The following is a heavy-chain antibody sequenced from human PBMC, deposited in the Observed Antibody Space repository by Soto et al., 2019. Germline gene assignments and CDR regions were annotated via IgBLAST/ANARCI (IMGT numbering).Heavy chain of an antibody. D-gene: IGHD3-3*01. CDR1: GFTFSSYA. CDR3: AKEGPYDFWSGYYIRDRYYFDY. J-gene: IGHJ4*02. Sequence: GGSLRLSCAASGFTFSSYAMSWVRQAPGKGPEWVSAISGSGGSTYYADSVKGRFTISRDNSKNTLYLQMNSLRAEDTAVYYCAKEGPYDFWSGYYIRDRYYFDYWGQGTLVTVS. CDR2: ISGSGGST. V-gene: IGHV3-23*01.